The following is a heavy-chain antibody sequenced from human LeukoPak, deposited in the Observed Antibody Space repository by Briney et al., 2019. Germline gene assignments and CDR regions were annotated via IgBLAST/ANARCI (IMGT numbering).Heavy chain of an antibody. CDR3: ARGRDGYEDAFDI. CDR1: GFTFSSYS. J-gene: IGHJ3*02. Sequence: GGSLRLSCAASGFTFSSYSMNWVRQAPGKGLEWVSSISSSSSYIYYADSMKGRFTISRDNAKNSVYLQMNSLRAEDTAVYYCARGRDGYEDAFDIWGQGTMVTVSS. V-gene: IGHV3-21*01. D-gene: IGHD5-24*01. CDR2: ISSSSSYI.